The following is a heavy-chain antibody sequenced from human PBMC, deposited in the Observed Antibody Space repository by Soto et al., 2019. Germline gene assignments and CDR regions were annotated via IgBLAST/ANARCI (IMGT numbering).Heavy chain of an antibody. CDR1: GGSVSSSSYY. V-gene: IGHV4-39*01. CDR3: GRLEGLATISYYFDY. Sequence: QLQLQESGPGLVKPSETPSLTCTVSGGSVSSSSYYWGWVRQPPGKGLEWIGSVYYSGSTSYNPSLESRVTISVDKSKNQFSLKLMSLSAADTAVYYCGRLEGLATISYYFDYWGQGALVTVSS. CDR2: VYYSGST. D-gene: IGHD3-9*01. J-gene: IGHJ4*02.